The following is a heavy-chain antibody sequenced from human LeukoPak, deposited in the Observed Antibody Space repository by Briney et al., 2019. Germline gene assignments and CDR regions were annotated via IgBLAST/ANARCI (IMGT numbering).Heavy chain of an antibody. V-gene: IGHV1-69*01. CDR2: IIPIFGTA. J-gene: IGHJ6*03. CDR1: GGTFSSYA. Sequence: SVKVSCKASGGTFSSYAISWVRQAPGQGLEWMGGIIPIFGTANYAQKFQGRVTITADESTSTAYMELSSLRSEDTAVYYCARGRPLDYYYYYMDVWGKGTTVTVSS. D-gene: IGHD1-1*01. CDR3: ARGRPLDYYYYYMDV.